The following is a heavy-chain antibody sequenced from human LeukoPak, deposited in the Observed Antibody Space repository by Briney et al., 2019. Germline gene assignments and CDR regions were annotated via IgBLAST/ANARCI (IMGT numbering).Heavy chain of an antibody. D-gene: IGHD1-26*01. Sequence: GGSLRLSCAASGFTFSSYWMSWVRQAPGKGLEWVANIKQDGSEKYYVDSVKGRFTISRDNAKNSLYLQMNSLRAEDTAVYYCARGSSRPAGWFDPWGQGTLVTVSS. CDR2: IKQDGSEK. CDR1: GFTFSSYW. V-gene: IGHV3-7*01. J-gene: IGHJ5*02. CDR3: ARGSSRPAGWFDP.